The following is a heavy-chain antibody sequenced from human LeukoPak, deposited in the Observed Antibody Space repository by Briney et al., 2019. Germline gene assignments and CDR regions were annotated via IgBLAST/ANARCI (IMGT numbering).Heavy chain of an antibody. D-gene: IGHD1-26*01. J-gene: IGHJ4*02. Sequence: SETLSLTCTVSGYSISSGYYWGWIRQPPGKGLEWIGSIHHSGSTYYNPSLKSRVTISVDTSKNQFSLKLSSVTAADTAVYYCAGDIVQHNFDYWGQGTLVTVSS. CDR1: GYSISSGYY. CDR3: AGDIVQHNFDY. V-gene: IGHV4-38-2*02. CDR2: IHHSGST.